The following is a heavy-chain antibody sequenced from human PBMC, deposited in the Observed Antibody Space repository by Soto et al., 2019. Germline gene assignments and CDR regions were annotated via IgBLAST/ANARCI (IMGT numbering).Heavy chain of an antibody. CDR3: SNDLQGVGATYGAFDI. D-gene: IGHD1-26*01. J-gene: IGHJ3*02. CDR1: GFTFSSYA. Sequence: EVQLLESGGGLVQPGGSLRLSCAASGFTFSSYAMSWVRQAPGKGLEWVSAISGSGGSTYYADSVKGRFTISRDNSKNMLYLQMNSLRAEDTAVYYCSNDLQGVGATYGAFDIWGQGTMVTVAS. CDR2: ISGSGGST. V-gene: IGHV3-23*01.